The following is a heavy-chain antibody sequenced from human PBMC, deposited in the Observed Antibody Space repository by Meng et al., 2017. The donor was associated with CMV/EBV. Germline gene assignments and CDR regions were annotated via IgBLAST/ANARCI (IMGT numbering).Heavy chain of an antibody. CDR2: IIPIFGTA. V-gene: IGHV1-69*13. CDR1: GGTFSSYA. Sequence: SVKVSCKASGGTFSSYAISWVRQAPGQGLEWMGGIIPIFGTANYAQKFQCRVTITADESTSTAYMELSSLISEDTAVYYCASAYLTRPYGMDIWGQGTTVTVSS. D-gene: IGHD3-16*01. J-gene: IGHJ6*02. CDR3: ASAYLTRPYGMDI.